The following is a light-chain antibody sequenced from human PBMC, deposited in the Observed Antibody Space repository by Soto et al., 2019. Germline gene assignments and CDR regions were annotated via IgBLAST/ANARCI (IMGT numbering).Light chain of an antibody. CDR3: QQYKSYWT. CDR1: QGVSNY. V-gene: IGKV1-27*01. CDR2: AAS. J-gene: IGKJ1*01. Sequence: DIQMTQSPSSLSASVGDRVTITCRASQGVSNYLAWYQQKPGKVPKLLIYAASTLQSGVPSRFSGSGSGTDFTLTISSLQPEDVATYYCQQYKSYWTFGQGTKVEIK.